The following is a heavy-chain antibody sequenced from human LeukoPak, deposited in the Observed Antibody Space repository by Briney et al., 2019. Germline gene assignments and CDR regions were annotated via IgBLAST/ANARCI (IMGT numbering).Heavy chain of an antibody. CDR3: ARDLSSSGWDSIHFDY. CDR2: ISYDGSNK. J-gene: IGHJ4*02. V-gene: IGHV3-30*03. Sequence: GRSLRLSCAASGFTFSSYGMHWVRQAPGKGLEWVAVISYDGSNKYYADSVKGRFTISRDNSKNTLYLQMNSLRAEDTAVYYCARDLSSSGWDSIHFDYWGQGTLVTVSS. CDR1: GFTFSSYG. D-gene: IGHD6-19*01.